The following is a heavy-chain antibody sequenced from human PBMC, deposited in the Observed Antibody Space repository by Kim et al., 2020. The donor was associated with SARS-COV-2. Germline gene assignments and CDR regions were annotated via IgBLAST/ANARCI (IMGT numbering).Heavy chain of an antibody. J-gene: IGHJ6*02. Sequence: SVKVSCKASGFTFTSSAMQWVRQARGQRLEWIGWIVVGIGNTNYAQKFQERVTITRDKSTSTAYMELSSLRSEDTAVYYCAAPGGGWYRYYYGMDVGGQGTTDTVS. V-gene: IGHV1-58*02. CDR2: IVVGIGNT. CDR1: GFTFTSSA. CDR3: AAPGGGWYRYYYGMDV. D-gene: IGHD6-19*01.